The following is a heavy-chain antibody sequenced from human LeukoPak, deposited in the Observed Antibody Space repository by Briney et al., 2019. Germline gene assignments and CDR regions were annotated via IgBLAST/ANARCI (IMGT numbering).Heavy chain of an antibody. CDR1: GFTFSSYA. V-gene: IGHV3-30-3*01. J-gene: IGHJ4*02. D-gene: IGHD6-19*01. Sequence: PGGSLRLSCAASGFTFSSYAMHWVRQAPGKGLEWVAVISYDGSNKYYADSVKGRFTISRDNSKNTLYLQMNSLRAVDTAVYYCARVSSGWYVDYWGQGTLVTVSS. CDR2: ISYDGSNK. CDR3: ARVSSGWYVDY.